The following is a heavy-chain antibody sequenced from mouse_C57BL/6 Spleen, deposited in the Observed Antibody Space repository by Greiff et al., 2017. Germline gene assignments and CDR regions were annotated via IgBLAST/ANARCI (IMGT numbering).Heavy chain of an antibody. J-gene: IGHJ4*01. D-gene: IGHD1-1*01. Sequence: EVKLMESEGGLVQPGSSMKLSCTASGFTFSDYYMAWVRQVPEQGLEWVAIINYDGSSTYYLDSLQSRFIIARDNAKNILYLQMSSLKSADTAADYCARRGLYYGSRYYAMDYWGQGTSVTVSS. CDR2: INYDGSST. CDR3: ARRGLYYGSRYYAMDY. V-gene: IGHV5-16*01. CDR1: GFTFSDYY.